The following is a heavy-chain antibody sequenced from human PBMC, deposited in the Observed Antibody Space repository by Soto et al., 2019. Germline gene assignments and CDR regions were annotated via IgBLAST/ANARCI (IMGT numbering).Heavy chain of an antibody. CDR1: SGSISSSNW. J-gene: IGHJ4*02. CDR3: ARWAGLGELSSSGFDY. V-gene: IGHV4-4*02. CDR2: IYHSGST. Sequence: QVQLQESGPGLVKPSGTLSLTCAVSSGSISSSNWWSWVRQPPGKGLEWIGEIYHSGSTNYNPSLNSRVTISVDKSKNQFSLKLGAVTAADTAVYYCARWAGLGELSSSGFDYWGQGTLVTVSS. D-gene: IGHD3-16*02.